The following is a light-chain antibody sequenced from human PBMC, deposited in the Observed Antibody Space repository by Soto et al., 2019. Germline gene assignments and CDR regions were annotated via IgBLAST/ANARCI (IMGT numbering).Light chain of an antibody. Sequence: EIVLTQSPGTLSLSPGERATLSCRASQSVSSSYLAWYQQKPGQAPRLLIYGASSRATGIPDRFSGSGSGTDFTLTISRLEPEDFAVYYCQLSGWTFGQGTKVEIK. CDR3: QLSGWT. J-gene: IGKJ1*01. V-gene: IGKV3-20*01. CDR1: QSVSSSY. CDR2: GAS.